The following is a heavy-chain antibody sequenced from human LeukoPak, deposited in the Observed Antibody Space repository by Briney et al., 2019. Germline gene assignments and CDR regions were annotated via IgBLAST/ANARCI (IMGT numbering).Heavy chain of an antibody. Sequence: PSQTLSLTCTVSGGSISSGGYYWSWIRQHPGKGLEWIGYIYYSGSTYYNPSLKSRVTISVDTSKNQFSLKLSSVTAADTAVYYCARAPEQLWLPGGYYFDYWGQGTLVTVSS. CDR1: GGSISSGGYY. J-gene: IGHJ4*02. CDR3: ARAPEQLWLPGGYYFDY. D-gene: IGHD5-18*01. CDR2: IYYSGST. V-gene: IGHV4-31*03.